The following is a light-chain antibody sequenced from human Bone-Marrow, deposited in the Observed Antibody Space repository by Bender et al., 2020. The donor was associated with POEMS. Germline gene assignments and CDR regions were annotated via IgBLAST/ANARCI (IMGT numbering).Light chain of an antibody. CDR1: SSDVGSYDL. V-gene: IGLV2-23*03. CDR3: CSYANTNVFGVV. Sequence: QSALTQPASVSGSPGQSITISCAGTSSDVGSYDLVSWYQQHPGKAPKLMIYEGSKRPSGVSSRFSGSKSGSTASLTISGLQAEDEADYYCCSYANTNVFGVVFGGGTKLTVL. J-gene: IGLJ2*01. CDR2: EGS.